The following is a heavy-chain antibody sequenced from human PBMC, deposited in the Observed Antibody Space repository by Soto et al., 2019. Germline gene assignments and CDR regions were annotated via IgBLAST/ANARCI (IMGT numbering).Heavy chain of an antibody. V-gene: IGHV3-33*01. CDR1: GFSFSTFG. D-gene: IGHD6-19*01. CDR2: ISYDGSNK. CDR3: ARDWLTRSFDY. Sequence: QVQLVESGGGVVQPGRSLRLSCAASGFSFSTFGMHWIRQAPGKGLEWVAVISYDGSNKYYADSAKGRFTIFRDTSKNTVFLQMNSLRAEDTAVYYCARDWLTRSFDYWGQGTLVTVSS. J-gene: IGHJ4*02.